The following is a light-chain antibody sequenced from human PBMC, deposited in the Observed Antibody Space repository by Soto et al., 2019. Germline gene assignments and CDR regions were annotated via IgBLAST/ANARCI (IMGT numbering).Light chain of an antibody. CDR1: QSVSNN. CDR3: QNNKNWPPT. CDR2: GAS. Sequence: EIVMTQSPATLSVSPGERATLSCRASQSVSNNLAWYQQKPGQAPRLLIYGASTRATGIPARFSGSGSGTEFTPPISSRQPEVFPVYYFQNNKNWPPTSGQGTKGKSN. J-gene: IGKJ1*01. V-gene: IGKV3-15*01.